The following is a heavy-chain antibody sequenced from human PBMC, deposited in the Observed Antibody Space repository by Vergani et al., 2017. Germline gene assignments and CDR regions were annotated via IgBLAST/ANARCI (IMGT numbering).Heavy chain of an antibody. Sequence: QVQLVQSGAEVKKPGASVKVSCKASGYTFTSYGISWVRQAPGQGLEWMGWISAYNGNTNYAQKLQGRVTMTTDKSTSTAYMKLKSLRSGDTAVDYCARYLGYCSSNSCYNDAFDYWGQGTMVTVSS. CDR1: GYTFTSYG. CDR2: ISAYNGNT. D-gene: IGHD2-2*02. CDR3: ARYLGYCSSNSCYNDAFDY. J-gene: IGHJ3*01. V-gene: IGHV1-18*01.